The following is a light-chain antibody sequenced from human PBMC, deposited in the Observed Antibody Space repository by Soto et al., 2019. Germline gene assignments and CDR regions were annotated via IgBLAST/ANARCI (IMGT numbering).Light chain of an antibody. V-gene: IGKV3-15*01. J-gene: IGKJ2*02. CDR3: QQYNNWPSCT. CDR2: RAS. Sequence: DIVMTHSPATLSVSPGERATLSCRASQSVSSNLAWYQQKPGQAPRLLIYRASTRATGIPARFSGSGSGTEFTLTISSLQSEDFAVYYCQQYNNWPSCTFGQGTKLEIK. CDR1: QSVSSN.